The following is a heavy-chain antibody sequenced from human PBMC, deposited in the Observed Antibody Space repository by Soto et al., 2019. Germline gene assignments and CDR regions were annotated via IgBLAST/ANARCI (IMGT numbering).Heavy chain of an antibody. J-gene: IGHJ4*02. CDR1: GYTFTSYG. D-gene: IGHD3-3*01. V-gene: IGHV1-18*01. CDR3: ARDGNDFWSGYYYCFDY. CDR2: ISAYNGNT. Sequence: GASVKVSCKASGYTFTSYGISWVRQAPGQGLEWVGWISAYNGNTNYAQKLQGRATMTTDTSTSTAYMELRSLRADDTAVDYCARDGNDFWSGYYYCFDYWGQGTLVTVSS.